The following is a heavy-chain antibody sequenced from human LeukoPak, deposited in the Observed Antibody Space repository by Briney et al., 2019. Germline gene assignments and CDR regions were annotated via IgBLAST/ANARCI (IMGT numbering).Heavy chain of an antibody. J-gene: IGHJ4*02. CDR1: GFTFSTYW. D-gene: IGHD2/OR15-2a*01. Sequence: QTGGSLRLSCAASGFTFSTYWMTWVRQAPGKGLEWVATIRQDDIERHLVDSVKGRFFISRDYAKNSLYLQMNSLTVEDTAVYYCVRGCNRAHCPYFFDSWGQGTLITVS. CDR2: IRQDDIER. V-gene: IGHV3-7*01. CDR3: VRGCNRAHCPYFFDS.